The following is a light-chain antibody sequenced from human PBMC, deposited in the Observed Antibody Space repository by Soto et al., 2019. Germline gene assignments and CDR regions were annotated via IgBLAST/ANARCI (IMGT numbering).Light chain of an antibody. CDR1: QSISSW. V-gene: IGKV1-5*03. CDR2: KAS. J-gene: IGKJ5*01. CDR3: QQYNSYSSIT. Sequence: DIQMTQSPSTLSASVGYRVTITCRASQSISSWLAWYQQKPGKAPKLLIYKASSLESGVPSRFSGSGSGTEFTLTISSLQPDDFATYYCQQYNSYSSITFGQGTRLEIK.